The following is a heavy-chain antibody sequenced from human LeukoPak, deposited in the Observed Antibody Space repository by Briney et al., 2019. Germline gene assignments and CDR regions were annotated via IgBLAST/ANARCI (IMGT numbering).Heavy chain of an antibody. V-gene: IGHV4-34*01. CDR2: INHSGST. CDR3: ARVRYCSSTSCQDY. J-gene: IGHJ4*02. Sequence: SETLSFTCAVYGGSFSGYYWSWIRQPPGKGLEWIGEINHSGSTNYNPSLKSRVTISVDTSKNQFSLKLSSVTAADTAVYYCARVRYCSSTSCQDYWGQGTLVTVSS. CDR1: GGSFSGYY. D-gene: IGHD2-2*01.